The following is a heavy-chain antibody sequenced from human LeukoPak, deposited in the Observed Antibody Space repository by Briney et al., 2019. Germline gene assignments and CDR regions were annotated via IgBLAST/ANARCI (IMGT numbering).Heavy chain of an antibody. CDR1: GYSIRRGYH. Sequence: SETLSLTCSVSGYSIRRGYHWGWIRQPPGKGLEWIGTIHHSGSTYYNPSLKSRVTISVDTSKNQFSLKLTSVTAADTAVYYCAGVNWINDYWGQGTLVTVSS. CDR3: AGVNWINDY. J-gene: IGHJ4*02. V-gene: IGHV4-38-2*02. D-gene: IGHD1-20*01. CDR2: IHHSGST.